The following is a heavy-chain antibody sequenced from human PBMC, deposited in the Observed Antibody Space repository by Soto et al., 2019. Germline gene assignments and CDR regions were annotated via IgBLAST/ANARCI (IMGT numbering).Heavy chain of an antibody. CDR2: TYYRSKWKN. Sequence: SPTVSLTYVIPVDSVSSTRSAWNGVRQSPSRGLEWLGRTYYRSKWKNDYAVSVNSRITINPDTSKNQLSLQLNSVTPEDTAVYYCVRGVDSSFDYWGQGTLVTVSS. V-gene: IGHV6-1*01. CDR1: VDSVSSTRSA. D-gene: IGHD6-13*01. CDR3: VRGVDSSFDY. J-gene: IGHJ4*02.